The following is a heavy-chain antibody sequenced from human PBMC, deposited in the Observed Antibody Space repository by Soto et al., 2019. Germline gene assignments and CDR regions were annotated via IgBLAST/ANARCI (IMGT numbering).Heavy chain of an antibody. V-gene: IGHV4-39*01. J-gene: IGHJ5*02. CDR3: ARRPALNYYDSSGPGAYNWFDP. CDR1: GGSISSSSYY. Sequence: PSETLSVTCTVPGGSISSSSYYWGWIRQPPGKGLEWIGSIYYSGSTYYNPSLKSRVTISVDTSKNQFSLKLSSVTAADTAVYYCARRPALNYYDSSGPGAYNWFDPWGQGTLVTVS. CDR2: IYYSGST. D-gene: IGHD3-22*01.